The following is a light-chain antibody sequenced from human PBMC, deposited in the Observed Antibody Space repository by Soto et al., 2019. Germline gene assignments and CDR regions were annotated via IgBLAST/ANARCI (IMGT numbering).Light chain of an antibody. J-gene: IGKJ1*01. CDR3: HQTYSPPDT. CDR1: QDISNY. Sequence: DIQMTQSPSSLSASVGDRVTITCQASQDISNYLNWYQHHPGKAPTALIYEASNVQSGVPSRFSGSGSGTDFTLTISGLQPDDSATYYCHQTYSPPDTFGKGTKVDIK. CDR2: EAS. V-gene: IGKV1-39*01.